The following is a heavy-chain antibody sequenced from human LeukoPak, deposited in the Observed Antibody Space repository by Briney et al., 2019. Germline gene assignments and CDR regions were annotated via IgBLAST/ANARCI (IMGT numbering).Heavy chain of an antibody. CDR1: GYTFTGYD. CDR2: MNPNSGNT. J-gene: IGHJ5*02. D-gene: IGHD3-3*01. Sequence: GASVKVSCKASGYTFTGYDINWVRQATGQGLEWMGWMNPNSGNTGYAQKFQGRVTMTRNTSISTAYMELSSLRSEDTAVYYCARDRGRNTIFGVVITYNWFDPWGQGTLVTVSS. CDR3: ARDRGRNTIFGVVITYNWFDP. V-gene: IGHV1-8*01.